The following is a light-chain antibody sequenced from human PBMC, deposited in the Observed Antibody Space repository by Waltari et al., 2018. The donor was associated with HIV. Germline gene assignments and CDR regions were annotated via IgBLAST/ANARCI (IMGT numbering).Light chain of an antibody. CDR1: QSISSRF. CDR2: GAS. V-gene: IGKV3-20*01. J-gene: IGKJ3*01. Sequence: DIVLTQSPGTLSLSPGERATLSCRASQSISSRFLAWYQQKLGQAPRLLIYGASRRAAGIPDRFSGSGSGTDFTLTINRLEPEDCGVFYCHHYGSSPFTFGPGTKVDIK. CDR3: HHYGSSPFT.